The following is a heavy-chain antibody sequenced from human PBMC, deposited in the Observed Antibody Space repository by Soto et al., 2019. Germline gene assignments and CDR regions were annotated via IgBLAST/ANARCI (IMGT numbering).Heavy chain of an antibody. CDR3: AHTPVGYCSGGSCYSESSFQH. V-gene: IGHV2-5*02. CDR1: GFSLSTSGVG. Sequence: ESGPTLVNPTQTLTLTCTFSGFSLSTSGVGVGWIRQPPGKALEWLALIYWDDDKRYSPSLKSRLTITKDTSKNQVVLTMTNMDPVDTATYYCAHTPVGYCSGGSCYSESSFQHWGQGTLVTVSS. CDR2: IYWDDDK. J-gene: IGHJ1*01. D-gene: IGHD2-15*01.